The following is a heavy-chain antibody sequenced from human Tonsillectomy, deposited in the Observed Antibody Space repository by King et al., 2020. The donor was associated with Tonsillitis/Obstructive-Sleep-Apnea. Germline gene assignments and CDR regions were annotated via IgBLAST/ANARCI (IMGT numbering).Heavy chain of an antibody. CDR2: IWYDGSNE. CDR1: GFTFSSYG. Sequence: QLVESGGGVVQPGRSLRLSCAASGFTFSSYGVHWVRQAPGKGLEWVAVIWYDGSNEYYAESVKGRFTISRDNSKNTLYLQMNSLRAEDTAVYYCAREWSGGSWYFDYWGQGILVTVSS. J-gene: IGHJ4*02. CDR3: AREWSGGSWYFDY. D-gene: IGHD1-26*01. V-gene: IGHV3-33*01.